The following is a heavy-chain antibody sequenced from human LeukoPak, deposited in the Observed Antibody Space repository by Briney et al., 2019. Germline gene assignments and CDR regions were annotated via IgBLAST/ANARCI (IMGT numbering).Heavy chain of an antibody. D-gene: IGHD6-19*01. CDR2: ISTNGDRT. CDR3: ARGVAISSSGWYDTFDY. J-gene: IGHJ4*02. CDR1: GFTFSNSA. V-gene: IGHV3-64*02. Sequence: PGGSLRLSCAASGFTFSNSAMYWVRQAAGKGLEFDSVISTNGDRTYYADSVKGRFTISRDNSKNTLYLQMGSLRADDMAVYYCARGVAISSSGWYDTFDYWGQGALVTISS.